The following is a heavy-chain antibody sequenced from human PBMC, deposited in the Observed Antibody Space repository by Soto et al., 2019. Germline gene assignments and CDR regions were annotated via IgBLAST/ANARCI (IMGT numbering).Heavy chain of an antibody. J-gene: IGHJ4*02. Sequence: QVQLVQSGAEVKKPGSSVKVSCKASGGTFSSYAISWVRQAPGQGLEWMGGIIPIFGTANYAQKFQGRVTITADESTSTAYMELSSLGSEDTAVYYCARGVAGSSGWRNDYFDYWGQGTLVTVSS. CDR1: GGTFSSYA. CDR3: ARGVAGSSGWRNDYFDY. D-gene: IGHD6-19*01. CDR2: IIPIFGTA. V-gene: IGHV1-69*01.